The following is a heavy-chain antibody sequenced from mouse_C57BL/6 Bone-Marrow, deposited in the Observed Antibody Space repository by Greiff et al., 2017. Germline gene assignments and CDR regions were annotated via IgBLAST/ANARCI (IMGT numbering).Heavy chain of an antibody. Sequence: QVQLQQPGAELVKPGASVKLSCKASGYTFTSYWMQWVKQRPGQGLEWIGEIDPSDSYTNYNQKFKGKATLTVDTSSSTAYMQLSSLTSEDSAVYYCARETWTTYYYAMDYWGQGTSVTVSS. D-gene: IGHD2-12*01. J-gene: IGHJ4*01. CDR1: GYTFTSYW. CDR3: ARETWTTYYYAMDY. V-gene: IGHV1-50*01. CDR2: IDPSDSYT.